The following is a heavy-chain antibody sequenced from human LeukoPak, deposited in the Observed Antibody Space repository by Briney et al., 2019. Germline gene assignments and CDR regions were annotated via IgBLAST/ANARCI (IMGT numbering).Heavy chain of an antibody. D-gene: IGHD2-2*01. CDR2: MNPNSGNT. CDR3: ARVTSYCSSTSCYAFFGSADAGWFDP. V-gene: IGHV1-8*01. Sequence: ASVKVSCKASGYTFTSYGINWVRQATGQGLEWMGWMNPNSGNTGYAQKFQGRVTMTRNTSISTAYMELSSLRSEDTAVYYCARVTSYCSSTSCYAFFGSADAGWFDPWGQGTLVTVSS. CDR1: GYTFTSYG. J-gene: IGHJ5*02.